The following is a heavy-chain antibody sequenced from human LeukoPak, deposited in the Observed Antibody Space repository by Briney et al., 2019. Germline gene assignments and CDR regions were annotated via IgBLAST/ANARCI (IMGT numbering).Heavy chain of an antibody. Sequence: SETLSLTYTVSGGSISSSSYYWGWIRQPRGKGLEWIGSIYYSGSTYYNPSLKSRVTISVDTSKNQFSLKLSSVTAADTAVYYCARHYGDYMNYYYYYGMDVWGQGTTVTVSS. CDR2: IYYSGST. J-gene: IGHJ6*02. D-gene: IGHD4-17*01. V-gene: IGHV4-39*01. CDR3: ARHYGDYMNYYYYYGMDV. CDR1: GGSISSSSYY.